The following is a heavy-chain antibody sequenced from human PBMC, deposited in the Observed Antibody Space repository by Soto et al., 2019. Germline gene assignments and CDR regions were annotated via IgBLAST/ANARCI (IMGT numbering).Heavy chain of an antibody. V-gene: IGHV3-23*01. J-gene: IGHJ6*02. CDR3: ARDVDSGSYYDPACYFYGMDV. Sequence: GGSLRPSCAVSGFTRSSYDMSWVRQAPGKGLEWVSAILVSDSKHNEDSVRGRFTISRDRSKNTPYLQINSLRAEDTAVYYFARDVDSGSYYDPACYFYGMDVWGQGTTVTVSS. CDR1: GFTRSSYD. D-gene: IGHD1-26*01. CDR2: ILVSDSK.